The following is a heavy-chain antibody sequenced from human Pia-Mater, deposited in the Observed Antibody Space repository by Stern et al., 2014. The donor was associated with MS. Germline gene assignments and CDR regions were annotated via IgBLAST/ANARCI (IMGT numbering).Heavy chain of an antibody. V-gene: IGHV2-5*02. J-gene: IGHJ3*02. CDR2: IYWDDDK. CDR1: GFSLRTRGMG. Sequence: ESGPTVVKPTQTLTLTCTFSGFSLRTRGMGVGWIRQPPGKALEWLALIYWDDDKFYSPYLKTRLTIPKDTSKNWVVLTMTNMDPVDTATYYCAHLEVRAVAEDAFDIWGQGTAVTVSS. CDR3: AHLEVRAVAEDAFDI. D-gene: IGHD6-19*01.